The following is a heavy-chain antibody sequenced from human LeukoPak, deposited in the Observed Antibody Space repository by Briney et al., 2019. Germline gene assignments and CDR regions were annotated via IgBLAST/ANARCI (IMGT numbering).Heavy chain of an antibody. V-gene: IGHV3-9*02. D-gene: IGHD3-22*01. Sequence: GGSLRLSCAASGLTSDDYAMHWVRQAPGKGLEWVSGISWNSGSIGYADSVKGRFTISRDNAKNSLYLQMNSLRAEDMALYYCAKAASRYYDSSGYYLSAFDIWGQGTMVTVSS. CDR3: AKAASRYYDSSGYYLSAFDI. J-gene: IGHJ3*02. CDR1: GLTSDDYA. CDR2: ISWNSGSI.